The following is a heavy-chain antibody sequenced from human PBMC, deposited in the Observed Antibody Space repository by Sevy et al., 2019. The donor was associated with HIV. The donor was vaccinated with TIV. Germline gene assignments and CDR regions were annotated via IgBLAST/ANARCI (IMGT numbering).Heavy chain of an antibody. J-gene: IGHJ4*02. V-gene: IGHV3-30-3*01. CDR1: GFTFTRYA. D-gene: IGHD3-16*01. Sequence: GGSLRLSCEASGFTFTRYAFHWVRQAPGKGLEWVAVVSKEGTNKYYADSVKGRFTISRDNSRNTLYLQMQSLRADDTAVYFCARYPHSVPHWGSFDSWGQGTLVTVSS. CDR3: ARYPHSVPHWGSFDS. CDR2: VSKEGTNK.